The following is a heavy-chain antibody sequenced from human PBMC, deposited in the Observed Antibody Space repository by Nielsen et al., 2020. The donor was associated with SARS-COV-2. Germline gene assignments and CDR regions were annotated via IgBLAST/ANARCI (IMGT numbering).Heavy chain of an antibody. D-gene: IGHD3-10*01. V-gene: IGHV3-74*03. CDR3: TRVYYYGSGSLDY. CDR2: INPDESKT. CDR1: GFIFSNYR. Sequence: GGSLRLSCAASGFIFSNYRMHWVRQAPGKGLVWVSHINPDESKTTYADSVKGRFTISRDNAKNTLYLQMNGLRAEDTAVYYCTRVYYYGSGSLDYWGQGTLVTVSS. J-gene: IGHJ4*02.